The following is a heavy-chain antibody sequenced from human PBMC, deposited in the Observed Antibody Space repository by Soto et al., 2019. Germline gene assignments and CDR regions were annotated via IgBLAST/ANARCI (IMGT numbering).Heavy chain of an antibody. Sequence: EVQLVESGGGLVKPGGSLRLSCAASGFTFSSYSMNWVRQAPGQRLEWVSSISSSSSYIYYADSVKGRFTISRDKAKNLLYLQRNSLRAEDTAVYYWARDPMGYRSSFGMDDWGKGTKVTVSS. V-gene: IGHV3-21*01. CDR3: ARDPMGYRSSFGMDD. CDR2: ISSSSSYI. D-gene: IGHD6-6*01. CDR1: GFTFSSYS. J-gene: IGHJ6*04.